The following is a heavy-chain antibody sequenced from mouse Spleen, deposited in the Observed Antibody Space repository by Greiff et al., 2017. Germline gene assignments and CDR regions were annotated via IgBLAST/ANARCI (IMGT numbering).Heavy chain of an antibody. D-gene: IGHD2-12*01. CDR1: GFTFSDYY. CDR3: ARESYYSYYSYDGGAYYAMDY. Sequence: EVKVVESEGGLVQPGSSMKLSCTASGFTFSDYYMAWVRQVPEKGLEWVANINYDGSSTYYLDSLKSRFIISRDNAKNILYLQMSSLKSEDTATYYCARESYYSYYSYDGGAYYAMDYWGQGTSVTVSS. V-gene: IGHV5-16*01. CDR2: INYDGSST. J-gene: IGHJ4*01.